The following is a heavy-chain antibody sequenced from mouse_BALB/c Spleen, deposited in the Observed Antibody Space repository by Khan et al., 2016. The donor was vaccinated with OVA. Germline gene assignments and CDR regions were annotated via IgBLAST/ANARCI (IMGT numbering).Heavy chain of an antibody. CDR2: ISSGGDYT. Sequence: EVELVESGGDLVKPGGSLKLSCAASGFTFSSYSMSWVRQTPDKRLEWVASISSGGDYTYYPDSVKGRFTISRDNAKNTLYLQMSDLQSEATAMYYWGDHFTESFAYWGQGTLGTVSA. CDR1: GFTFSSYS. CDR3: GDHFTESFAY. J-gene: IGHJ3*01. D-gene: IGHD1-1*01. V-gene: IGHV5-6*01.